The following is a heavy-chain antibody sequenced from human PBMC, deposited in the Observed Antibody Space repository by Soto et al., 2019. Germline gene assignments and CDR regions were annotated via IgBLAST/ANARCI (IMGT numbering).Heavy chain of an antibody. Sequence: PGGSLRLSCAASGFTFSSYGMHWVRQAPGKGLEWVAVISYDGSNKYYADSVKGRFTISRDNSENTLYLQMNSLRAEDTAVYYCAKDYYYDSSGQYYYYGMDVWGQGTTVTVSS. D-gene: IGHD3-22*01. CDR3: AKDYYYDSSGQYYYYGMDV. CDR2: ISYDGSNK. J-gene: IGHJ6*02. V-gene: IGHV3-30*18. CDR1: GFTFSSYG.